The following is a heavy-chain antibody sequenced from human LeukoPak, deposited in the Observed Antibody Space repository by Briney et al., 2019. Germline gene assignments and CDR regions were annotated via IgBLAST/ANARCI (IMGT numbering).Heavy chain of an antibody. V-gene: IGHV3-30*18. CDR2: ISYDGSNT. CDR1: GFTFSTYG. Sequence: GGSLRLSCAASGFTFSTYGMHWVRQAPGKGLEWVAVISYDGSNTYYADSVKGRFTISRDNSKNMLYLQMNSLRAEDTAVYYCAKPYYYGSRSYMDYWGQGTLVTVSS. CDR3: AKPYYYGSRSYMDY. J-gene: IGHJ4*02. D-gene: IGHD3-10*01.